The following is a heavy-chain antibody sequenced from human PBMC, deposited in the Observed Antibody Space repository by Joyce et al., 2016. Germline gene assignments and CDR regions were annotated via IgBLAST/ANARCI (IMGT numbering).Heavy chain of an antibody. D-gene: IGHD1-14*01. CDR3: ANSHPSNHPETSYYGMDV. J-gene: IGHJ6*02. CDR2: ISYDGGEE. Sequence: QVQLVESGGGVVQPGKSLRLSCVASGFAFGNYVMHWVRQAPGKGLDWVAVISYDGGEEFYADSVRGRFTISRDNSKNTLFLEMSSLRPDDTALYYCANSHPSNHPETSYYGMDVWGLGTMVNV. CDR1: GFAFGNYV. V-gene: IGHV3-30*04.